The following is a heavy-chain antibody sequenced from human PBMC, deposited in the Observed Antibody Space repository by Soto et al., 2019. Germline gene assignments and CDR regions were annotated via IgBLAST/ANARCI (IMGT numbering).Heavy chain of an antibody. J-gene: IGHJ4*02. V-gene: IGHV3-73*01. CDR2: IRSKANSYAT. CDR3: TRLGSYVPDYFDY. CDR1: GFTFSGSA. Sequence: GGSLRLSCAASGFTFSGSAMHWVRQASGKGLEWVGRIRSKANSYATAYAASVKGRFTISRDDSKNTAYLQMNSLKTEDTAVYYCTRLGSYVPDYFDYWGLGTLVTVSS. D-gene: IGHD1-26*01.